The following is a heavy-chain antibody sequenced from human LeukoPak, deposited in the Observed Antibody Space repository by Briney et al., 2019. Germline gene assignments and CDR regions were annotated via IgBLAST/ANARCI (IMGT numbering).Heavy chain of an antibody. J-gene: IGHJ4*02. CDR3: ARIGELDESDY. CDR2: IIPIFGTA. V-gene: IGHV1-69*13. Sequence: EASVKVSCKASGGTFSSYAISWVRQAPGQGLEWMGGIIPIFGTANYAQKFQGRVTITADESTSTAYMELSSLRSEDTAVYYCARIGELDESDYWGQGTLVTVSS. CDR1: GGTFSSYA. D-gene: IGHD1-1*01.